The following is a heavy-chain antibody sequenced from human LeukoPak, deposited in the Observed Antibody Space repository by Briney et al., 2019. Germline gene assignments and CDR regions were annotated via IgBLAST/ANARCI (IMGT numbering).Heavy chain of an antibody. V-gene: IGHV4-31*03. CDR3: ARDRKYSNSYFDY. Sequence: SETLSLTCTVSGGSISSGGYSWSWIRQHPGKGLEWIGYIYYSGSTYYNPSLKSRVTISVDTSKNQFSLKLSSVTAADTAVYYCARDRKYSNSYFDYWGQGTLVTVSS. CDR2: IYYSGST. D-gene: IGHD4-11*01. J-gene: IGHJ4*02. CDR1: GGSISSGGYS.